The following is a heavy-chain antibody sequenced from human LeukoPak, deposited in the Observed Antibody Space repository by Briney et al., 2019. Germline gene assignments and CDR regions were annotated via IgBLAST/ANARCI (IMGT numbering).Heavy chain of an antibody. J-gene: IGHJ5*02. CDR2: IYTSGST. V-gene: IGHV4-4*07. CDR1: GGSISSYY. Sequence: PSETLSLTCTVSGGSISSYYWSWIRQPAGKGLEWIGRIYTSGSTNYNPSLKSRVTMSVDTSKNQFSLKLSSVTAADTAVHYCARDGDVNYYDSSGYTDGWFDPWGQGTLVTVSS. CDR3: ARDGDVNYYDSSGYTDGWFDP. D-gene: IGHD3-22*01.